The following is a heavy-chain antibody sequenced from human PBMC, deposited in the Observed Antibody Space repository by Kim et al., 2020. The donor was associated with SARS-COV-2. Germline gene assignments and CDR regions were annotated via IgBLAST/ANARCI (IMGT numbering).Heavy chain of an antibody. D-gene: IGHD2-2*01. J-gene: IGHJ6*02. CDR1: GGSFSGYY. V-gene: IGHV4-34*01. CDR2: INHSGST. Sequence: SETLSLTCAVYGGSFSGYYWSWIRQPPGKGLEWIGEINHSGSTNYNPSLKSRVTISVDTSKNQFSLKLSSVTAADTAVYYCARVRFVVVPAAKDVGRYYYYYYGMDVWGQGTTVTVSS. CDR3: ARVRFVVVPAAKDVGRYYYYYYGMDV.